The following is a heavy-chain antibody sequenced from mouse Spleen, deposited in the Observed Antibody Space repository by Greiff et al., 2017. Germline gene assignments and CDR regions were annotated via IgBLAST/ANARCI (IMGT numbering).Heavy chain of an antibody. D-gene: IGHD4-1*01. CDR1: GYSITSGYD. J-gene: IGHJ3*01. CDR3: ARANWDVGFAY. V-gene: IGHV3-1*01. CDR2: ISYSGST. Sequence: DVKLVESGPGMVKPSQSLSLTCTVTGYSITSGYDWHWIRHFPGNKLEWMGYISYSGSTNYNPSLKSRISITHDTSKNHFFLKLNSVTTEDTATYYCARANWDVGFAYWGQGTLVTVSA.